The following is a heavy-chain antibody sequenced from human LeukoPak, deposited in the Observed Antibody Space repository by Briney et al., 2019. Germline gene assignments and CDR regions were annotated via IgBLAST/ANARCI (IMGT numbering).Heavy chain of an antibody. V-gene: IGHV1-2*02. CDR3: ARETEYSSAWYSIDS. J-gene: IGHJ4*02. CDR2: INPKLGGT. Sequence: ASVKVSCKASGYTFTGYYMHWVRQAPGQGLEWMGWINPKLGGTNYAQKFQGRVTMTRDTSITTAYMELGRLRSDDTAVYYCARETEYSSAWYSIDSWGQGTLVSASS. D-gene: IGHD6-19*01. CDR1: GYTFTGYY.